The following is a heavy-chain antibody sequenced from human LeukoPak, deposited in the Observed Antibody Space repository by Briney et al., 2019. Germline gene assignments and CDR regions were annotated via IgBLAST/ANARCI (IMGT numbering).Heavy chain of an antibody. CDR2: IASDGSST. V-gene: IGHV3-74*01. Sequence: GGSLRLSCAASGFTVSSTYMNWVRQAPGKGLVWVSRIASDGSSTTYADSVKGRFSISRDNAKNTLYLQMNSLRVEDTAVYYCARESRLLWFGELPANYFDYWGQGTLVTVSS. J-gene: IGHJ4*02. CDR3: ARESRLLWFGELPANYFDY. CDR1: GFTVSSTY. D-gene: IGHD3-10*01.